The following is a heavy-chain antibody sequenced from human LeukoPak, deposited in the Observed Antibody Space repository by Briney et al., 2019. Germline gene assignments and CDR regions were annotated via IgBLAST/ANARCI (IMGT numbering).Heavy chain of an antibody. CDR2: IYTSGST. V-gene: IGHV4-4*07. CDR3: ARVVPAAMLFSWPVFDP. Sequence: ASETLSLTCTVSGGSISSYYWSWIRQPAGKGLEWIGRIYTSGSTNYNPSLKSRVTMSVDTSKNQFSLKLSSVTAADTAVYYCARVVPAAMLFSWPVFDPWGQGTLVTVSS. D-gene: IGHD2-2*01. CDR1: GGSISSYY. J-gene: IGHJ5*02.